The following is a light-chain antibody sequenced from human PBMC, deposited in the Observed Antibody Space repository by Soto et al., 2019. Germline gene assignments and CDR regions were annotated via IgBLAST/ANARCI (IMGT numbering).Light chain of an antibody. V-gene: IGKV1-5*01. Sequence: ITEVPPTLYASVGDSVSITCLADQSITRWLAWFQQEPGKAPKLLIYDASNLEDWVPSRFSGTESGTEFSLTISILPPEDCATDHCQQDKSHARPFAGGTKVEI. CDR2: DAS. CDR3: QQDKSHARP. CDR1: QSITRW. J-gene: IGKJ4*01.